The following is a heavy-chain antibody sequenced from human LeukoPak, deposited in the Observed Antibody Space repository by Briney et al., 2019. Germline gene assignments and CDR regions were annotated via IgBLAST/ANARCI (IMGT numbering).Heavy chain of an antibody. V-gene: IGHV4-34*01. J-gene: IGHJ4*02. Sequence: PSETLSLTCAVSGGSFSGYYWTWIRQPPGKGLEWIGEINHSGNANYNPSLKSRVTISLDMSENHFSLKLTSVTAADTAVYYCARESLIYDYVWGSYRYIFDYWGQGTLVTVSS. CDR1: GGSFSGYY. CDR2: INHSGNA. CDR3: ARESLIYDYVWGSYRYIFDY. D-gene: IGHD3-16*02.